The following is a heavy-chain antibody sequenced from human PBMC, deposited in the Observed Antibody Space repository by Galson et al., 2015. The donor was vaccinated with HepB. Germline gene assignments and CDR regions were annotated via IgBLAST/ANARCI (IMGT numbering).Heavy chain of an antibody. CDR2: IKQDGSEK. V-gene: IGHV3-7*01. CDR3: ARVGSAAIFRFGP. Sequence: SLRLSCAASGFTFSSYWMSWVRQAPGKGLEWVANIKQDGSEKYYVDSVKGRFTISRDNAKNSLYLQMNSLRAEDTAVYYCARVGSAAIFRFGPWGQGTLVTVSS. CDR1: GFTFSSYW. D-gene: IGHD2-2*01. J-gene: IGHJ5*02.